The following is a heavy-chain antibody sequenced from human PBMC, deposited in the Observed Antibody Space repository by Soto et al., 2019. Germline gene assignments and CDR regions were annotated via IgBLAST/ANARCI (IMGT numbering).Heavy chain of an antibody. CDR1: GGSISSDGSY. D-gene: IGHD1-26*01. J-gene: IGHJ3*02. CDR3: ARALVGSTVEGFEI. CDR2: IYYTGGT. Sequence: QVQLQESGPGLVKPSQTLSLTCTVSGGSISSDGSYWSWICQHPGKDLEWIAYIYYTGGTYTNPSLTSRVTISADTSKNQFSLKLKSVTAADTAVYFCARALVGSTVEGFEIWGQGTLVTVSS. V-gene: IGHV4-31*03.